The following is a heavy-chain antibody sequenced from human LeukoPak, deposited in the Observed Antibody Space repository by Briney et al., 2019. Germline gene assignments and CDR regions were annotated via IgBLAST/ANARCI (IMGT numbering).Heavy chain of an antibody. D-gene: IGHD3-22*01. CDR3: ARTDWYYYDSSGYPFDY. Sequence: SGPALVKPTQTLTLTCTFSGFSLSTSGMCVSWIRQPPGKALEWLARIDWDDDKYYSTSLKTRLTISKDTSKNQVVLTMTNMDPVDTATYYCARTDWYYYDSSGYPFDYWGQGTLVTVSS. J-gene: IGHJ4*02. CDR1: GFSLSTSGMC. CDR2: IDWDDDK. V-gene: IGHV2-70*11.